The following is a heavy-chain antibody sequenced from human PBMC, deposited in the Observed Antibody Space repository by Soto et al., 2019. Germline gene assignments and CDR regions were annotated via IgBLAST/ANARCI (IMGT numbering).Heavy chain of an antibody. CDR2: IDPSDSQT. CDR1: GYSFAGYW. Sequence: GESLKIYCKGSGYSFAGYWITWVRQKPGKGLEWMGRIDPSDSQTYYSPSFRGHVTISATKSITTVFLQWSSLRASDTAVYYCDYYGMDVWGQGTTVTVSS. J-gene: IGHJ6*02. CDR3: DYYGMDV. V-gene: IGHV5-10-1*01.